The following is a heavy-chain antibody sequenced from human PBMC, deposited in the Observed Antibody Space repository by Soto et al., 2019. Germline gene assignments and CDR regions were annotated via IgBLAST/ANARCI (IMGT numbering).Heavy chain of an antibody. CDR1: GFTFSSYW. D-gene: IGHD6-13*01. CDR2: IKQDGSEK. V-gene: IGHV3-7*01. J-gene: IGHJ3*02. CDR3: AREGYSSSWYAFDI. Sequence: GGSLRLSCAASGFTFSSYWMSWVRQAPGKGLEWVANIKQDGSEKYYVDSVKGRFTISRDNAKNSLYLQMNSLRAEDTAVYYCAREGYSSSWYAFDIWGQGTMVTVSS.